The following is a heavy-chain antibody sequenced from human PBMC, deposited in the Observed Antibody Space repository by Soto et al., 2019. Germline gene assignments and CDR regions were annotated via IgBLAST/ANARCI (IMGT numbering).Heavy chain of an antibody. J-gene: IGHJ6*02. CDR3: ARDTLTYSSGWYGPRFYYYYYGMDV. CDR2: TYYRSKWYN. CDR1: GDSVSSNSAA. V-gene: IGHV6-1*01. D-gene: IGHD6-19*01. Sequence: SQTLSLTCAISGDSVSSNSAAWNWIRQSPSRGLEWLGRTYYRSKWYNDYAVSVKSRITINPDTSKNQFSLQLNSVTPEDAAVYYCARDTLTYSSGWYGPRFYYYYYGMDVWGQGTTVTVSS.